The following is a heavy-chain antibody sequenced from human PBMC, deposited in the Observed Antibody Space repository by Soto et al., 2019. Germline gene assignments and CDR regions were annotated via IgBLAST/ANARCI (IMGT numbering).Heavy chain of an antibody. J-gene: IGHJ6*02. CDR1: GGTFSSYA. D-gene: IGHD2-15*01. CDR2: IIPIFDTA. Sequence: GASVKVSCKASGGTFSSYAISWVRQAPGQGLEWLGGIIPIFDTANYAQKFQGRVTITADESTSTAYMELSSLRSEDTAVYYCARHDCISSSCYYYYYYGMDVWGQGTTVTVS. V-gene: IGHV1-69*13. CDR3: ARHDCISSSCYYYYYYGMDV.